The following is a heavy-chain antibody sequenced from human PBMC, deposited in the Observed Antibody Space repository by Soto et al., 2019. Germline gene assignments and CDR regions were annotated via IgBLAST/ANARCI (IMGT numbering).Heavy chain of an antibody. D-gene: IGHD5-18*01. CDR2: IYHSGST. J-gene: IGHJ6*02. CDR3: GINRGYSYGYIHYYGMDV. V-gene: IGHV4-4*02. Sequence: SETLSLTCAVSGGSISSSNWWSWVRQPPGKGLEWIGEIYHSGSTNYNPSLKSRVTISVDKSKNQFSLKLSSVTAADTAVYYCGINRGYSYGYIHYYGMDVWGQGTTVTVSS. CDR1: GGSISSSNW.